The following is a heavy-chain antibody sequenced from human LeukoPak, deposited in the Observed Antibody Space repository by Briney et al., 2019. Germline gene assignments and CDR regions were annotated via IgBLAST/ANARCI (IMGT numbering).Heavy chain of an antibody. CDR2: MYSSGIT. D-gene: IGHD3-10*01. J-gene: IGHJ4*02. CDR3: ARTVYSSGSYVFDY. V-gene: IGHV4-59*01. Sequence: SETLSLTCSVSGDSMDSYYWNWVRQAPDRGLEWIGYMYSSGITNYHPSLKSRVSISVDTSLKQVSLDLNSVTAADTAVYYCARTVYSSGSYVFDYWGQGKLVTVSS. CDR1: GDSMDSYY.